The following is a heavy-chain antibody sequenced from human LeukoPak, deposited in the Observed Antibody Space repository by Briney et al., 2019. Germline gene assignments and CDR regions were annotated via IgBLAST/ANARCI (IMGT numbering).Heavy chain of an antibody. CDR3: ARDAAGLDY. CDR2: ISGSGGST. D-gene: IGHD1-14*01. CDR1: GFTFSSYA. J-gene: IGHJ4*02. Sequence: PGGSLRLSCAASGFTFSSYAMSWVRQAPGKGLEWVSAISGSGGSTYYADSVKGRFTISRDNAKNTVYLQMNNLRGEDTGVYYCARDAAGLDYWGQGTLVTVSS. V-gene: IGHV3-23*01.